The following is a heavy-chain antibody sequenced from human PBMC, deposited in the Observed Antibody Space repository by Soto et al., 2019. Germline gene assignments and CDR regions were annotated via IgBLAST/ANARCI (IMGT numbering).Heavy chain of an antibody. J-gene: IGHJ6*02. CDR1: GGTFSSYA. CDR3: ARERRSSSGYYYYYGMDV. D-gene: IGHD3-22*01. Sequence: SVKVSCKASGGTFSSYAMSWVRQAPGQGLEWMRGIIPIFGTANYAQKFQGRVTITADESTSTAYMELSSLTSEHTAVYYCARERRSSSGYYYYYGMDVWGQGTTVTVSS. CDR2: IIPIFGTA. V-gene: IGHV1-69*13.